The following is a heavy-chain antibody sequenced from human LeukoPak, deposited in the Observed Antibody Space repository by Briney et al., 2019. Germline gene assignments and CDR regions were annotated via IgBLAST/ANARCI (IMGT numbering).Heavy chain of an antibody. CDR2: IRRNYET. CDR1: GFTLSGSH. CDR3: ARQTNSCHDY. D-gene: IGHD2-2*01. V-gene: IGHV3-73*01. Sequence: PGGSLKLSCTASGFTLSGSHMHWVRQAPGKGLEWVGHIRRNYETAYGALVKGRFTISRDDSKNMAYLHMNSLRSEDTAFYFCARQTNSCHDYWGQGTLVTVSS. J-gene: IGHJ4*02.